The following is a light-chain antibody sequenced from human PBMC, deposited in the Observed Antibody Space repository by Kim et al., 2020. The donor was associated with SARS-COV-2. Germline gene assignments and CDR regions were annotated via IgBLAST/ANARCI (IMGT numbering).Light chain of an antibody. V-gene: IGLV1-47*01. CDR3: AAWDDSLSGVL. Sequence: QPVLTQPPSASGTPGQRVTISCSGSSSNIGINFVYWYQQLPGTAPKLLIYRNNQRPSGVPDRFSGSKSGTSGSLAISGLRSEDEADYYCAAWDDSLSGVLFGGGTQLTVL. CDR1: SSNIGINF. CDR2: RNN. J-gene: IGLJ2*01.